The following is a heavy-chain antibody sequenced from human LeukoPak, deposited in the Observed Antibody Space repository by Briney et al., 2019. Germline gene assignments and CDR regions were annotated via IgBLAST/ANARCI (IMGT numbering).Heavy chain of an antibody. CDR1: GYNFGIFG. J-gene: IGHJ5*02. Sequence: ASVKVSCKASGYNFGIFGMSWVRQAPGQELEWMGWISADSGNTNYAQKLQGRVTMTTDTSTSTAYLELASLRSDDTAVYYCARVGVVVPAAWFDPWGQGTLVTVSS. V-gene: IGHV1-18*01. CDR3: ARVGVVVPAAWFDP. D-gene: IGHD2-2*01. CDR2: ISADSGNT.